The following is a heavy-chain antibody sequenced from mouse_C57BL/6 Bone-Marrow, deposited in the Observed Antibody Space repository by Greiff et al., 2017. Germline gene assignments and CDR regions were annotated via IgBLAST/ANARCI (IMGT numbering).Heavy chain of an antibody. J-gene: IGHJ1*03. CDR3: TFPRYYGSSYWYFDV. D-gene: IGHD1-1*01. CDR2: IDPENGDT. CDR1: GFNIKDDY. Sequence: VQLQQSGAELVRPGASVKLSCTASGFNIKDDYMHWVKQSPEPGLEWICWIDPENGDTAYASKFQGKATITADTSSNTAYLQLSSLTSEDTAVYYCTFPRYYGSSYWYFDVGGTGTTVTVSS. V-gene: IGHV14-4*01.